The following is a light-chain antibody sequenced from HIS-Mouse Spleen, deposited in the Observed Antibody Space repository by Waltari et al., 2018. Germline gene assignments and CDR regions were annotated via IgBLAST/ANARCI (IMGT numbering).Light chain of an antibody. J-gene: IGKJ1*01. V-gene: IGKV4-1*01. CDR1: LSVLYSSNNKNY. Sequence: DIVMTQSPDFLAVSLGERATINCKSSLSVLYSSNNKNYLAWYQQKPGQPPKLLIYWASTRESGVPDRFSGSGSGTDFTLTISSLQAEDVAVYYCQQYYSTPRTFGQGTKVEIK. CDR3: QQYYSTPRT. CDR2: WAS.